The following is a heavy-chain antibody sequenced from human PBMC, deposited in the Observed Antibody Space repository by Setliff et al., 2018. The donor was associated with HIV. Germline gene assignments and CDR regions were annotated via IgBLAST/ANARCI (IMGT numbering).Heavy chain of an antibody. D-gene: IGHD6-19*01. CDR1: GFTFSVHS. V-gene: IGHV3-7*03. J-gene: IGHJ4*02. CDR3: AGGSGWLFEF. Sequence: PGGSLRLSCAGSGFTFSVHSMIWVRQAPGKGLEWVANIRQDGGDINYMDSVKGRFTISRDNAKNSLYLQMNSLSVEDTAMYYCAGGSGWLFEFWGQGTLVTVSS. CDR2: IRQDGGDI.